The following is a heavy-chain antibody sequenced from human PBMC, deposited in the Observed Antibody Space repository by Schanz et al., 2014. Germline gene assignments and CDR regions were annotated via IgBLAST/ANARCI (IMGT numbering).Heavy chain of an antibody. Sequence: QVQLQQWGAGLLKPSETLSLTCAFSGGSFSGYWWTWVRQSPGKGLEWIGEVNHGGYTNYNPSLKSRVTVPVDMSKKHFSLRLSSVTAADTAAYYCATWSGTRLFHNWGQGTLVTVSS. D-gene: IGHD1-7*01. V-gene: IGHV4-34*01. CDR2: VNHGGYT. CDR3: ATWSGTRLFHN. J-gene: IGHJ4*02. CDR1: GGSFSGYW.